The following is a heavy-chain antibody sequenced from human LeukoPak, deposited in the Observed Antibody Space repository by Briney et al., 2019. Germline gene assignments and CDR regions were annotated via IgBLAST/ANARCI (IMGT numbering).Heavy chain of an antibody. J-gene: IGHJ4*02. D-gene: IGHD3/OR15-3a*01. CDR1: GFTFTTYS. Sequence: GGSLRLSCAGSGFTFTTYSMHWVRQAPGKGLEYVAGISRNGETTYYATSVKGRFNISRDNSKNTVYLKMGSLRTEDTGVYYCARGRGDISARPFFDCRGGQGSPVTVSS. CDR2: ISRNGETT. CDR3: ARGRGDISARPFFDCR. V-gene: IGHV3-64*01.